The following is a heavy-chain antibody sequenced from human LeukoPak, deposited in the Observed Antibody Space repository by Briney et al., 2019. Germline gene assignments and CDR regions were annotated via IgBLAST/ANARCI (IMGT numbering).Heavy chain of an antibody. V-gene: IGHV3-30*18. Sequence: PGRSLRLSCAASGSTFSSYGMHWVRQAPGKGLEWVAVISYDGSNKYYADSVKGRFTISRDNSKNTLYLQMNSLRAEDTAVYYCAKGSQVYSSRKDFDYWGQGTLVTVSS. CDR1: GSTFSSYG. CDR2: ISYDGSNK. D-gene: IGHD6-13*01. J-gene: IGHJ4*02. CDR3: AKGSQVYSSRKDFDY.